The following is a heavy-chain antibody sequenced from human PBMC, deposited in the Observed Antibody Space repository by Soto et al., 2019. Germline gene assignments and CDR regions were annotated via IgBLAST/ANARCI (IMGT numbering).Heavy chain of an antibody. CDR3: ARHSGRFVRAGAGTDR. J-gene: IGHJ5*02. V-gene: IGHV4-39*01. D-gene: IGHD3-10*02. CDR1: AGSIADSNYY. CDR2: IYYSGTT. Sequence: QLQLQESGPGRVQPSETLSVICSVSAGSIADSNYYWGWVRQPPGKGLEWIGSIYYSGTTFYNPSLRSGATISVDTSKNLFSLNLSSGTATDAAVYCGARHSGRFVRAGAGTDRGGGGTLGAASP.